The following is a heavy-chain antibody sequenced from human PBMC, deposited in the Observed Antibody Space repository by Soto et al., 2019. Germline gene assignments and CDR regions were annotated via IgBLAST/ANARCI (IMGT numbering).Heavy chain of an antibody. J-gene: IGHJ4*02. Sequence: SETLSLTCTVSGGSISSYYWSWIRQPPGRRLEWIGSMFYSGNTYYNPSLKSRVTLSINTSKNQFSLKLNSVTAADTAVYYCVSPEGYYDSSGYTLDYWGQGTLVTVSS. D-gene: IGHD3-22*01. CDR3: VSPEGYYDSSGYTLDY. V-gene: IGHV4-59*04. CDR2: MFYSGNT. CDR1: GGSISSYY.